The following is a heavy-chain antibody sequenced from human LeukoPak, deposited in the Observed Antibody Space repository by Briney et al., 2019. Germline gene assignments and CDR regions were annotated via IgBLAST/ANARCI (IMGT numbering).Heavy chain of an antibody. CDR2: IYYSGIT. J-gene: IGHJ5*02. CDR3: AGRGITIFGVVYSEFWFDP. V-gene: IGHV4-39*01. D-gene: IGHD3-3*01. Sequence: SETLSLTCTVSGGSISSSSYYWGWIRQPPGKGLEWIGSIYYSGITYYNPSLKSRVTISVDTSKDQFSLKLSSVTAADTAVYYCAGRGITIFGVVYSEFWFDPWGQGTLVTVSS. CDR1: GGSISSSSYY.